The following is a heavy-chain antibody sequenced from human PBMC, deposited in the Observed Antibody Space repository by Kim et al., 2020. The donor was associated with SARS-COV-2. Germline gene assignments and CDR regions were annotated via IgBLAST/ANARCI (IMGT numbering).Heavy chain of an antibody. CDR1: GFTFSSYE. V-gene: IGHV3-48*03. J-gene: IGHJ6*02. CDR3: ARSLGEWFGELLSYYYGMDV. Sequence: GGSLRLSCAASGFTFSSYEMNWVRQAPGKGLEWVSYISSSGSTIYYADSVKGRFTISRDNAKNSLYLQMNSLRAEDTAVYYCARSLGEWFGELLSYYYGMDVWGQGTTVTVSS. D-gene: IGHD3-10*01. CDR2: ISSSGSTI.